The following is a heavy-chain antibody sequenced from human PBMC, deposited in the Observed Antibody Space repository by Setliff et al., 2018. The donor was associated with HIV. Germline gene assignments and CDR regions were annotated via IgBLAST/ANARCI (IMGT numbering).Heavy chain of an antibody. D-gene: IGHD2-15*01. CDR3: GRGALVKLLLGYYYGMDV. J-gene: IGHJ6*02. CDR1: GGSISSGSYY. V-gene: IGHV4-61*02. CDR2: IDTSGST. Sequence: KASETLSLTCTVSGGSISSGSYYWSWIRQPAGKGLEGIGRIDTSGSTNYNPSLKSRVTISADTSKNQFSLKLSAVTAADTAVYYCGRGALVKLLLGYYYGMDVWGQGTTVTVSS.